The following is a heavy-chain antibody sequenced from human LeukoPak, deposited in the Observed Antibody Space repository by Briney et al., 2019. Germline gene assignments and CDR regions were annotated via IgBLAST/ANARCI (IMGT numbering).Heavy chain of an antibody. CDR2: ISGSGGST. V-gene: IGHV3-23*01. CDR3: AKVGLITIFGVVITRKYYFDY. Sequence: GGSLRLSCAASGFTFSSYAMSWVRQAPGKGLEWVLAISGSGGSTYYADSVKGRFTISRDNSKNTLYLQMNSLRAEDTAVYYCAKVGLITIFGVVITRKYYFDYWGQGTLVTVSS. D-gene: IGHD3-3*01. CDR1: GFTFSSYA. J-gene: IGHJ4*02.